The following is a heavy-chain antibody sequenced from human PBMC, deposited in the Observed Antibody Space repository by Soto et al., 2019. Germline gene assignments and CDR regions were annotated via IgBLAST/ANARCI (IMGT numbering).Heavy chain of an antibody. V-gene: IGHV4-30-4*01. J-gene: IGHJ6*02. CDR3: ARVVSRYGGNHYCYYGMDA. CDR2: IYYSGST. CDR1: GGSISSGDYY. D-gene: IGHD2-15*01. Sequence: SETLSLTCTVSGGSISSGDYYWSWIRQPPGKGLEWIGYIYYSGSTYYNPSLKSRVTISVDTSKNQFSLKLSSVTAADTAVYYCARVVSRYGGNHYCYYGMDAWGQGTTVTVSS.